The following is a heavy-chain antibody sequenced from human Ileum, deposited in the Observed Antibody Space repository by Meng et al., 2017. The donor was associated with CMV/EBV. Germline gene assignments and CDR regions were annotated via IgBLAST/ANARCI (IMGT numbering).Heavy chain of an antibody. Sequence: QMQPQESGPGLVKRAGTLSLPCAASGDPISSGSHSWAWFRQRTGKRLEWIGSMYFSGIADYNPSLKSRVTISLHATQKQFSLRLTSVTAADSAVYFCARDLTNKWFYYWGQGTLVTVSS. CDR2: MYFSGIA. CDR1: GDPISSGSHS. J-gene: IGHJ4*02. D-gene: IGHD1-26*01. V-gene: IGHV4-39*07. CDR3: ARDLTNKWFYY.